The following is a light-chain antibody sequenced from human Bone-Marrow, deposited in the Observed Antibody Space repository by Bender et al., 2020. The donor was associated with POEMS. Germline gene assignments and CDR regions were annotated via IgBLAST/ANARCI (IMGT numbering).Light chain of an antibody. Sequence: QFVLTQPPSASATPGQRVTISCSGNTSNIGNNYVFWYQQFPGKAPKLLVYRNDQRPSGVPDRFSGSKSGASASLGISGLRSEDETDYFCAAWDADLRAWVFGGGTKLTVL. CDR1: TSNIGNNY. CDR3: AAWDADLRAWV. CDR2: RND. V-gene: IGLV1-47*01. J-gene: IGLJ3*02.